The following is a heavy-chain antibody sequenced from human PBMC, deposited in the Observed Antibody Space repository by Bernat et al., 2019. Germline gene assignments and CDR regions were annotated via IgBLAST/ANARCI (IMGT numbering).Heavy chain of an antibody. CDR1: GFTFSSYA. CDR2: ISSNGGST. CDR3: ARVRTYYYDSSGYYYDY. Sequence: EVQLVESGGGLVQPGGSLRLSCAASGFTFSSYAMHWVRQAPGKGLEYGSAISSNGGSTYYANSVKGRFTISRDNSKNTLYLQMGSLRAEDMAVYYCARVRTYYYDSSGYYYDYWGQGTLVTVSS. D-gene: IGHD3-22*01. V-gene: IGHV3-64*01. J-gene: IGHJ4*02.